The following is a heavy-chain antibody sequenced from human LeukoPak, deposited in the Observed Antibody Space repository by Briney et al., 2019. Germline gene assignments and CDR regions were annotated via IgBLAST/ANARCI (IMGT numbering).Heavy chain of an antibody. CDR1: GFTFSSYW. CDR2: IKQDGSEK. D-gene: IGHD2-15*01. V-gene: IGHV3-7*01. Sequence: PGGSLRLSCAASGFTFSSYWMSWVRQAPGKGLEWVANIKQDGSEKYYVDSVKGRFTISRDNANNSLYLQMSSLRAEDTAVYYCARGYCSGGSCYLGRASDAPLDYWGQGTLVTVSS. J-gene: IGHJ4*02. CDR3: ARGYCSGGSCYLGRASDAPLDY.